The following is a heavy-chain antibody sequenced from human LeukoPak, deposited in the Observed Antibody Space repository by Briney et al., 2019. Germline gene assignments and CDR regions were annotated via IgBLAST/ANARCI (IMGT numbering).Heavy chain of an antibody. CDR1: GGYISTYY. Sequence: SETLSLTRTVSGGYISTYYWGWVRQTPGQGLAWLGYISYSGTTTYSPSLQSRVTISLDTSENQFSLRLNSLTAADTAVYYCARAFSAWPHAFDIWGQGTMVTVSS. D-gene: IGHD6-19*01. V-gene: IGHV4-59*13. CDR2: ISYSGTT. CDR3: ARAFSAWPHAFDI. J-gene: IGHJ3*02.